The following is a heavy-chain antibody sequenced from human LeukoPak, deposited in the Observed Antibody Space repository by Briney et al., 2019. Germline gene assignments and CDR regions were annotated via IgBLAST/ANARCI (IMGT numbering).Heavy chain of an antibody. D-gene: IGHD6-19*01. J-gene: IGHJ4*02. CDR3: ARRLYSSGWFLDY. V-gene: IGHV3-23*01. CDR1: GFTLRSYA. Sequence: PGGSLRLSCSASGFTLRSYALIWVPQAPGQGLEWVSGICGSGDTTQYADSVTGRFSTSRDNSKNTLYLQMNSLRGEDTAMYFCARRLYSSGWFLDYWGEGSLVTVSS. CDR2: ICGSGDTT.